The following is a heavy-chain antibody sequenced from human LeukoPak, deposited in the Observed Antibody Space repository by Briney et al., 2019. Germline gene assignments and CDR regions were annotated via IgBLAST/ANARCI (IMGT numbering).Heavy chain of an antibody. CDR1: GVSISSYY. Sequence: SETLSLTCTVSGVSISSYYWSWIRQPPGKGLEWIGYIYYSGSTNYNPSLKSRVTISVDTSKNQFSLKLSSVTAADTAVYYCAREKVSYQLTPYYFDYWGQGTLVTVSS. J-gene: IGHJ4*02. CDR2: IYYSGST. V-gene: IGHV4-59*12. CDR3: AREKVSYQLTPYYFDY. D-gene: IGHD2-2*01.